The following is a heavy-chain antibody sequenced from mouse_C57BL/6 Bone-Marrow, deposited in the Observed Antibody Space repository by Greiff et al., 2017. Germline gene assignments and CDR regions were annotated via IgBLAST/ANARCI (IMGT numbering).Heavy chain of an antibody. CDR1: GYTFTSYW. Sequence: QVQLQQPGAELVKPGASVKLSCKASGYTFTSYWMHWVKQRPGQGLEWIGMIHPNSGSTNYNEKFKSKATLTVDKSSSTAYMQLSSLTSEDSAVYYCARAGSFLTTVNYAMDYWGQGTSVTVSS. J-gene: IGHJ4*01. V-gene: IGHV1-64*01. D-gene: IGHD1-1*01. CDR2: IHPNSGST. CDR3: ARAGSFLTTVNYAMDY.